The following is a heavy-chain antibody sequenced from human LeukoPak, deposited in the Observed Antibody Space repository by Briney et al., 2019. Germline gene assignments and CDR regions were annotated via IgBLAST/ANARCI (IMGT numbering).Heavy chain of an antibody. Sequence: GGSLRLSCSAPGFTFSNYAIHWVRQAPGKGLEYVSAISTNGGSTYYADSVKGRFTISRGNSKNTLYLQMSSLRAEDTAVYYCVKGYCSSGNCFSRTMYYFDYWGQGTLVTVSS. CDR1: GFTFSNYA. V-gene: IGHV3-64D*09. CDR3: VKGYCSSGNCFSRTMYYFDY. D-gene: IGHD2-15*01. J-gene: IGHJ4*02. CDR2: ISTNGGST.